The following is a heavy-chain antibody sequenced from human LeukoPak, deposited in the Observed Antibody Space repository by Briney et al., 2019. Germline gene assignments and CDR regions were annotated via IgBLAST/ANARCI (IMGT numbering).Heavy chain of an antibody. CDR3: ARDMGGVVGATTAFDF. J-gene: IGHJ3*01. Sequence: GGSLRLSCAASGFTVSSNYMSWVRQAPGKGLEWVANIKQDGSERYYVDSVKGRFTISRDNAKNSLYLQMNSLRAEDTAVYYCARDMGGVVGATTAFDFWGQGTMVTVSS. D-gene: IGHD1-26*01. CDR1: GFTVSSNY. CDR2: IKQDGSER. V-gene: IGHV3-7*03.